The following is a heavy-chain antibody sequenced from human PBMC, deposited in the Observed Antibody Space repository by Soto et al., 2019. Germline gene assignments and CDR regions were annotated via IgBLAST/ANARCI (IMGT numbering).Heavy chain of an antibody. V-gene: IGHV1-3*01. CDR2: INAGNGNT. D-gene: IGHD6-19*01. CDR3: ARGRISGWWLY. Sequence: ASVKVSCKASGYTFTSYAIHWVRQAPGQRLEWMGWINAGNGNTKYSQKFQGRVTITRDTSASTAYMELSSLKSEDTAVYYCARGRISGWWLYWGQGTLVTVSS. CDR1: GYTFTSYA. J-gene: IGHJ4*02.